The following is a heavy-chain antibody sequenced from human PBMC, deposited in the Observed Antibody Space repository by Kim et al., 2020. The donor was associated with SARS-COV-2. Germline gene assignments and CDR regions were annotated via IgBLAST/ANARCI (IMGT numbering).Heavy chain of an antibody. CDR2: MNPNSGNT. CDR3: ARAVGYCSGGSCYPGDF. V-gene: IGHV1-8*02. J-gene: IGHJ4*02. CDR1: GYTFTSYD. Sequence: ASVKVSCKAPGYTFTSYDINWVRQATGQGLEWMGWMNPNSGNTGYAQKFQGRVTMTRNTSISTAYMELSSLRSEDTAVYYCARAVGYCSGGSCYPGDFWGQGTLVTVSS. D-gene: IGHD2-15*01.